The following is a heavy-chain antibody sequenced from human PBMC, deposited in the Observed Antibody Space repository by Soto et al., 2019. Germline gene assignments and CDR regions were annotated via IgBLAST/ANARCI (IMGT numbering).Heavy chain of an antibody. V-gene: IGHV4-39*01. J-gene: IGHJ6*03. CDR3: ASLITLSDHYSCYTDF. Sequence: SETLSLTCTVSGGSISSSSYYWGWIRQPPGKGLEWIGSIYYSGSTYYNPSLKSRVTISVDTSKNQFSLKLSSVTAADTAVYYCASLITLSDHYSCYTDFPGTGIMLTLSS. CDR1: GGSISSSSYY. D-gene: IGHD3-10*02. CDR2: IYYSGST.